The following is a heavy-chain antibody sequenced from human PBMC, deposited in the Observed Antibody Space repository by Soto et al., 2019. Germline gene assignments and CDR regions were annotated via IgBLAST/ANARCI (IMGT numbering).Heavy chain of an antibody. CDR3: ASYIGSGTGGSDFDY. Sequence: EVQLVESGGGLVQPGGSLRLSCAASGFTVSSNYMSWVRQAPGKGLEWVSVIYSGGSTYYADSVKGRFTISRDNSKNTLYLQMNSLRAEDTAVYYCASYIGSGTGGSDFDYWGQGTLVTVSS. CDR2: IYSGGST. D-gene: IGHD1-1*01. J-gene: IGHJ4*02. V-gene: IGHV3-66*01. CDR1: GFTVSSNY.